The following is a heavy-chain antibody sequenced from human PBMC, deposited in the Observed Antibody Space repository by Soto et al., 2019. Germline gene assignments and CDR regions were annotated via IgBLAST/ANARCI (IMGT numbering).Heavy chain of an antibody. CDR3: ARDSSSWHVLDY. J-gene: IGHJ4*02. CDR1: GFTVSSSY. D-gene: IGHD6-13*01. Sequence: GGSLRLSCAASGFTVSSSYMSWVRQAPGKGLEWVSVIYSGGSAYYADSVKGRFTISRDNSKNTLYLQMNSLRVEDTAVYYCARDSSSWHVLDYWGQGTLVTVSS. CDR2: IYSGGSA. V-gene: IGHV3-66*01.